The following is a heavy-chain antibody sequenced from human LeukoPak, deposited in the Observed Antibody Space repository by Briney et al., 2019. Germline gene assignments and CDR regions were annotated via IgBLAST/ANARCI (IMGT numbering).Heavy chain of an antibody. CDR2: INPNSGGT. CDR3: ATPLSSGDAFDI. V-gene: IGHV1-2*02. J-gene: IGHJ3*02. D-gene: IGHD3-22*01. CDR1: GYTFTGYY. Sequence: VASVKVSCKASGYTFTGYYMHWVRQAPGQGLEWMGWINPNSGGTNYAQKFQGRVTMTRDTSISTAYMELSRLRSDDTAVYYCATPLSSGDAFDIWGQGTTVTVSS.